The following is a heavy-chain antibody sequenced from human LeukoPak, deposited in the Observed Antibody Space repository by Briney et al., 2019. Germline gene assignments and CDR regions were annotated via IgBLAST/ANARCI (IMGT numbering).Heavy chain of an antibody. D-gene: IGHD6-13*01. J-gene: IGHJ4*02. CDR3: ARGIRAAAGLDY. CDR2: IYSGGST. Sequence: GGSLRLSCAASGFTVSSNYMSWVRQAPGEGLEWVSVIYSGGSTHYADSVKGRFTISRHNSKNTLYLQMNSLRAEDTAVYYCARGIRAAAGLDYWGQGTLVTVSS. V-gene: IGHV3-53*04. CDR1: GFTVSSNY.